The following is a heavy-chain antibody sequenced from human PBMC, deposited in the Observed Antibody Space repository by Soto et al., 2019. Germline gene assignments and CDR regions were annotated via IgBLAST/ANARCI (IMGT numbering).Heavy chain of an antibody. CDR2: AYYSGST. CDR1: GGSISSYY. V-gene: IGHV4-59*01. J-gene: IGHJ5*02. D-gene: IGHD2-8*01. Sequence: SETLSLTCTVSGGSISSYYWSWIRQPAGKGLEWIGYAYYSGSTDYNPSLKSRVTMSVDTSKNQVSLKLNSVTTADTAVYYCARDRSTYGGGGTGEVKENWFDPWGPGTLVTVSS. CDR3: ARDRSTYGGGGTGEVKENWFDP.